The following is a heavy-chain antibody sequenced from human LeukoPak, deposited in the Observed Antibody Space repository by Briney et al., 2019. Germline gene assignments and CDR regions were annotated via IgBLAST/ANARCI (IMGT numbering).Heavy chain of an antibody. D-gene: IGHD3-16*02. CDR1: GGSFSGYY. CDR2: INHSGST. CDR3: ARGDYVWGSYRYRYFDY. V-gene: IGHV4-34*01. Sequence: SETLSLTCAVYGGSFSGYYWSWIRQPPGKGLEWIGEINHSGSTNYNPSLKSRVTISVDTSKNQFSLKLSSVTAADTAVYYCARGDYVWGSYRYRYFDYWGQGTLVTVSS. J-gene: IGHJ4*02.